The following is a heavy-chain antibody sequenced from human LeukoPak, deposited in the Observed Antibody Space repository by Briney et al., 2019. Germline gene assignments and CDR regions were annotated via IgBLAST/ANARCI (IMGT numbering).Heavy chain of an antibody. CDR3: ARVSTYDILTGYYIRSNAFDI. J-gene: IGHJ3*02. Sequence: ASVKVSCKASGYTFTGYYMHWVRQAPGQGLEWVGRINPNSGGTNYAQKFQGRVTMTRDTSISTAYMELSRLRSDDTAVYYCARVSTYDILTGYYIRSNAFDIWGQGTMVTVSS. D-gene: IGHD3-9*01. CDR2: INPNSGGT. V-gene: IGHV1-2*06. CDR1: GYTFTGYY.